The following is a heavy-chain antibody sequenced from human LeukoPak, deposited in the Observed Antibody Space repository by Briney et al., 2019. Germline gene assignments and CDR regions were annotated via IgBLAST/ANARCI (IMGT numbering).Heavy chain of an antibody. CDR1: GYTFTGYY. J-gene: IGHJ3*02. Sequence: ASVKVSCKASGYTFTGYYMHWVRQAPGQGLERMGWINPNSGGTNYAQKFQGRVTMTRDTSISTAYMELSRLRSDDTAVYYCARGGRACSSTSCYKTLAFDIWGQGTMVTVSS. CDR3: ARGGRACSSTSCYKTLAFDI. V-gene: IGHV1-2*02. CDR2: INPNSGGT. D-gene: IGHD2-2*02.